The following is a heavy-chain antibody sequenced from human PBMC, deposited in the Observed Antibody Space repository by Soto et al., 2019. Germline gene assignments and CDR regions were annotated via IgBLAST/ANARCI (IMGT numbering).Heavy chain of an antibody. Sequence: PGGSLRLSCAASGFAFGDYYMSWIRQAPGKGLEWVSYISSSGSTIYYADSVKGRFTISRDNAKNSLYLQMNSLRAEDTAVYYCYGEYYDFLIGPPANTWFDPWGQGDVLTVSS. CDR3: YGEYYDFLIGPPANTWFDP. CDR1: GFAFGDYY. D-gene: IGHD3-3*01. CDR2: ISSSGSTI. V-gene: IGHV3-11*01. J-gene: IGHJ5*02.